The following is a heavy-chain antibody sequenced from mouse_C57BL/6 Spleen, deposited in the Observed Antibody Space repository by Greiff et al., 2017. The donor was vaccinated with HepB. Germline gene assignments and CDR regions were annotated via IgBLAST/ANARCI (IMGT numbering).Heavy chain of an antibody. J-gene: IGHJ4*01. D-gene: IGHD1-1*01. Sequence: QVQLQQPGAELVKPGASVKLSCKASGYTFTSYWMHWVKQRPGQGLEWIGMIHPSSGDTNYNEKFKSKATLTVDKSSSTAYMQLSSLTSEDSAVYYCARGGYYGSICAMDCWGQGTSVTVSS. CDR1: GYTFTSYW. CDR2: IHPSSGDT. V-gene: IGHV1-64*01. CDR3: ARGGYYGSICAMDC.